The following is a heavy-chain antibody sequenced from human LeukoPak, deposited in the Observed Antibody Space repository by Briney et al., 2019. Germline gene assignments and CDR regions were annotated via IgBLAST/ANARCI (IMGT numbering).Heavy chain of an antibody. D-gene: IGHD4-11*01. J-gene: IGHJ4*02. CDR2: ISGSGGST. CDR3: AKLTRMTTNFFDY. CDR1: GFTFSSYA. Sequence: GGSLRLSCAASGFTFSSYAMSRVRQAPGKGLEWVSAISGSGGSTYYADSVKGRFTISRDNSKNTLYLQMNSLRAEDTAVYYCAKLTRMTTNFFDYWGQGTLVTVSS. V-gene: IGHV3-23*01.